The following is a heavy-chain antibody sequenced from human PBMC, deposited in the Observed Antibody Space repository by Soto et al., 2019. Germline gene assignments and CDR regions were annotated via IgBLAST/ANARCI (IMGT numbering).Heavy chain of an antibody. CDR3: ARHRDAYGSGNYYNRIDF. CDR1: GGIFSTYA. V-gene: IGHV1-69*01. Sequence: QVQLVQSGAEVKKPGSSVKVSCKASGGIFSTYAISWLRRAPGQGLEWMGGIIPIFGTPYYAQRFQGRVTITADESTSPAYMELSRLSSEDTAVYYCARHRDAYGSGNYYNRIDFWGQGTLVTVSS. J-gene: IGHJ4*02. CDR2: IIPIFGTP. D-gene: IGHD3-10*01.